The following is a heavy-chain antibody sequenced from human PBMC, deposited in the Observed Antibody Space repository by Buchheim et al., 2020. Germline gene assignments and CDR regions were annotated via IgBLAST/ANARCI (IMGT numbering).Heavy chain of an antibody. Sequence: QVQLQESGPGLVKPSETLSLTCTVSGGSISSYYWSWIRQPPGKGLEWIGYIYYSGSTHYNPSLKSRVTISVDTSKNQFSLKLSSVTAADTAVYYCAREGYGGNPTFDYWGQGTL. J-gene: IGHJ4*02. CDR2: IYYSGST. D-gene: IGHD4-23*01. CDR3: AREGYGGNPTFDY. CDR1: GGSISSYY. V-gene: IGHV4-59*01.